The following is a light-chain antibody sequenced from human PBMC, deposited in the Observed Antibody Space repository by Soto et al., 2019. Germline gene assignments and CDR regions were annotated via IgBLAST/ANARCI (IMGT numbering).Light chain of an antibody. Sequence: EIVLTQSPSTLSLSPGERATLSCRASQSVSSYLAWYQQKPGKAPKLLIYDASNRATGIPARFSGSGSGTDFTLTISSLEPADFAVYYCQQRSNWPSTFGQGTKVEIK. V-gene: IGKV3-11*01. CDR1: QSVSSY. CDR2: DAS. J-gene: IGKJ1*01. CDR3: QQRSNWPST.